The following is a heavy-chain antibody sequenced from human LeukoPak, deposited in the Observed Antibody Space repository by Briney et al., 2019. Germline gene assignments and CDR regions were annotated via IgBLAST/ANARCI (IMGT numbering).Heavy chain of an antibody. CDR1: GYSFTSYW. CDR3: ARAYYDFWSGLYYYYMDV. CDR2: IYPGDSDT. J-gene: IGHJ6*03. D-gene: IGHD3-3*01. Sequence: GESLKISCKGSGYSFTSYWIGWVRQMPGKGLEWMGIIYPGDSDTRYSPPFQGQVTISADKSISTAYLQWSSLKASDTAMYYCARAYYDFWSGLYYYYMDVWGKGTTVTVSS. V-gene: IGHV5-51*01.